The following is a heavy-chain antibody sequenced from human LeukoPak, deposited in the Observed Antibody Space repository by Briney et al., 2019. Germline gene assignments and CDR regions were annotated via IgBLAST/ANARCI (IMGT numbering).Heavy chain of an antibody. CDR2: ISSSSSTI. CDR3: ARDSSVTAAPIDY. J-gene: IGHJ4*02. D-gene: IGHD2-2*01. V-gene: IGHV3-48*01. Sequence: GGSLRLSCAASGFTFSSYSMNWVRQAPGKGLEWVSYISSSSSTIYYADSLKGRFTISRDDAENSLYPQMNSLRAEDTAVYYCARDSSVTAAPIDYWGQGTLVTVSS. CDR1: GFTFSSYS.